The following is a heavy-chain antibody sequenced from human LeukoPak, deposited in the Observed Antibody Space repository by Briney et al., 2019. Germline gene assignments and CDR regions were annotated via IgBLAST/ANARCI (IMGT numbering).Heavy chain of an antibody. D-gene: IGHD2/OR15-2a*01. CDR3: VRGGTYCDSTCKGADY. CDR2: IKQDGSEK. J-gene: IGHJ4*02. CDR1: GFTFSSYW. Sequence: GGSLRLSCAASGFTFSSYWMSWVRQAPGKGLEWVANIKQDGSEKYYVDSVKGRFTISRDNAKNSLDLQMNSLRAEDTAVYYCVRGGTYCDSTCKGADYWGQGTLVAVSP. V-gene: IGHV3-7*01.